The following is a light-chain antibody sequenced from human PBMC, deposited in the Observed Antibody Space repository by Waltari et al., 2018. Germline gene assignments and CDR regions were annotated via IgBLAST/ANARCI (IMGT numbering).Light chain of an antibody. V-gene: IGLV2-11*01. CDR3: CSYAGSYGV. Sequence: QSALTQPRSVSGSPGQSVTISCTGTSSDVGGYNDVSWYQQHPGKAPKLMLYDVSKRPSGVPDRFSGSKSGNTASLTISGLQAEDEADYYCCSYAGSYGVFGGGTKLTVL. CDR2: DVS. CDR1: SSDVGGYND. J-gene: IGLJ2*01.